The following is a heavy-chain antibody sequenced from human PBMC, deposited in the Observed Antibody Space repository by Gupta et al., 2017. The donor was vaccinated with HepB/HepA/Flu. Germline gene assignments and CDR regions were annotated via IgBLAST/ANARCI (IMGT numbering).Heavy chain of an antibody. CDR2: TSPDNVYT. CDR1: GYTFKSFG. J-gene: IGHJ4*02. D-gene: IGHD4-11*01. CDR3: AREGAGSKYEY. V-gene: IGHV1-18*01. Sequence: QVQLVQSGAEVKKPGASVKVSCKASGYTFKSFGISWVRQAPGQGLEWVAWTSPDNVYTNYAREVQGRVTLTTDTSTDTAYMELRSLRSDDTAVYYCAREGAGSKYEYWGQGTLVTVSS.